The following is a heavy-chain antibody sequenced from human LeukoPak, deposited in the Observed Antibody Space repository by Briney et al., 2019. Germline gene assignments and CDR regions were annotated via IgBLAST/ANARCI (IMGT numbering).Heavy chain of an antibody. J-gene: IGHJ4*02. CDR2: INPNSGAT. V-gene: IGHV1-2*02. D-gene: IGHD3-10*02. CDR1: GYTITGYY. CDR3: ARGEGMGAYYYVFHSDY. Sequence: ASVKVSCKASGYTITGYYIHWVRQAPGQGLEWMGWINPNSGATNYAQKFQGRVTMTRDTSISTGYMELSRLRSDDTAVYYCARGEGMGAYYYVFHSDYWGQGTLVTVSS.